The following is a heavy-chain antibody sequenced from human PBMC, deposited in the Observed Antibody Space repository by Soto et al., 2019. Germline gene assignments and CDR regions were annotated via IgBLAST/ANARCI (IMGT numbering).Heavy chain of an antibody. Sequence: GESLKISCKGSGYSFTSYWIGWVRQMPGKGLEWMGIIYPGDSDTRYSPSFQGQVTISADKSISTAYLQWSSLKASDTAMYYCATALSSSGTGGYYYGMDVWGQGTTVTVSS. CDR3: ATALSSSGTGGYYYGMDV. J-gene: IGHJ6*02. D-gene: IGHD6-13*01. V-gene: IGHV5-51*01. CDR1: GYSFTSYW. CDR2: IYPGDSDT.